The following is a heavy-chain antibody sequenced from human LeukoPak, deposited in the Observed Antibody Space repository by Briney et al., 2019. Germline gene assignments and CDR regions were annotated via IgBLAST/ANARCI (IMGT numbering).Heavy chain of an antibody. V-gene: IGHV1-2*04. Sequence: ASVKVSCTASGYTFTGYYMHWVRQAPGQGLEWMGWINPNSGGTNYAQKFQGWVTMTRNTSINTAYMELSRLRSDDTAVYYCARATGWHEDWFDPWGQGTLVTVSS. D-gene: IGHD1-1*01. CDR2: INPNSGGT. CDR3: ARATGWHEDWFDP. CDR1: GYTFTGYY. J-gene: IGHJ5*02.